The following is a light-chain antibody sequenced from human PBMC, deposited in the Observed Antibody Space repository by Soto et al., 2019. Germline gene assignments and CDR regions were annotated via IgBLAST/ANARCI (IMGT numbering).Light chain of an antibody. CDR3: QQYNKWPPLT. J-gene: IGKJ4*01. CDR1: ESVGNN. Sequence: EIVMTQSPATVSVSPGERATLSCRASESVGNNLAWYQQKPGQAPRLLIYAVSTRATGVAARFSGSGSGTEFTLTISSLQSEDSAVYYCQQYNKWPPLTFGGGTKVEIK. V-gene: IGKV3-15*01. CDR2: AVS.